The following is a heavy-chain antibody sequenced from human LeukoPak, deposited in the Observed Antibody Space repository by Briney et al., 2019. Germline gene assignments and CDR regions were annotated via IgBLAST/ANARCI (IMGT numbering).Heavy chain of an antibody. CDR2: IYPGDSDT. V-gene: IGHV5-51*01. CDR3: ARPAADTATLSSFDY. D-gene: IGHD5-18*01. J-gene: IGHJ4*02. Sequence: GESLKISCQGSGYSFTTYWIAWVRQMPGKGLEWMGIIYPGDSDTRYSPSFQGQVTISADKSITTAYLQWSSLKASDTAMYYCARPAADTATLSSFDYWGQGTLVTVSS. CDR1: GYSFTTYW.